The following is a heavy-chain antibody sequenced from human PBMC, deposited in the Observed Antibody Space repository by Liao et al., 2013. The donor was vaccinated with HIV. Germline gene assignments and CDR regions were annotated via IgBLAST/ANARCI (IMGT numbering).Heavy chain of an antibody. Sequence: QLQESGSGLVKPSQTLSLTCTVSGGSISSGGYYWNWIRQAAGKGLEWIGRIYTSGSTNYNPSLKSRVTISVDTSKNQFSLKLSSVTAADTAVYYCARDGDTSGWLYWYFDLWGRGTLVTVSS. J-gene: IGHJ2*01. V-gene: IGHV4-61*02. CDR3: ARDGDTSGWLYWYFDL. CDR2: IYTSGST. D-gene: IGHD6-19*01. CDR1: GGSISSGGYY.